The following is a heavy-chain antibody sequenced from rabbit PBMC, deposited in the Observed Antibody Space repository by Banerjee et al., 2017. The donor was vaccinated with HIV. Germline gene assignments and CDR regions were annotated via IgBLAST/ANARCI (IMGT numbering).Heavy chain of an antibody. V-gene: IGHV1S40*01. Sequence: QSLEESGGDLVKPGASLTLTCTASGIDFSSGYYMSWVRQAPGKGLEWIACIGATGDAYYASWAKGRFTISRTSSTTVDLQMTSLTAADTATYFCAGERESPFKLWGPGTLVTVS. CDR3: AGERESPFKL. J-gene: IGHJ4*01. CDR2: IGATGDA. CDR1: GIDFSSGYY.